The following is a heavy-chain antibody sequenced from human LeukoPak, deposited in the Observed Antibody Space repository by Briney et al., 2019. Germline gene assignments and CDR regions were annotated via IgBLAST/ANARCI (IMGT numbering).Heavy chain of an antibody. CDR1: GFTFSSYA. V-gene: IGHV3-23*01. CDR3: AKAHSGSYYSGIN. CDR2: ISGTGGNT. J-gene: IGHJ4*02. Sequence: GGSLRLSCAASGFTFSSYAMSWVRQAPGKGLEWVSGISGTGGNTYHTDSVKGRFTISRDNSKNTLYLQMNGLRAEDTAVYYCAKAHSGSYYSGINWGQGTLVTASS. D-gene: IGHD1-26*01.